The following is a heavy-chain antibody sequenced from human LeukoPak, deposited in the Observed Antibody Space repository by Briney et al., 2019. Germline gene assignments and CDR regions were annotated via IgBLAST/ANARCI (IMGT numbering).Heavy chain of an antibody. CDR1: GGTFSSYA. J-gene: IGHJ1*01. CDR2: INPNSGDT. Sequence: GASVKVSCKASGGTFSSYAISWVRQAPGQGLEWVGWINPNSGDTNIAPKFQGRVTMTRDTSINTAYMDLSRLTSDDTAVYYCARSHPTMVTNVDSNWGQGTLVAVTS. D-gene: IGHD4-17*01. CDR3: ARSHPTMVTNVDSN. V-gene: IGHV1-2*02.